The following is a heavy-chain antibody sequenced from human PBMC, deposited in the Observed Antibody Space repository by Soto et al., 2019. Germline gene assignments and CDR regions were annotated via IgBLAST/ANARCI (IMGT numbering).Heavy chain of an antibody. J-gene: IGHJ4*02. Sequence: SVKVSCEASGFTFTSSAWQWVRQARGQRLEWVGWIVVGSGNTNYAQKFQERVTITRDMSTSTAYMELSSLRSEDTAVYYCAAAEGGPMAGAYWGQGTLVTVSS. CDR1: GFTFTSSA. V-gene: IGHV1-58*01. D-gene: IGHD6-19*01. CDR2: IVVGSGNT. CDR3: AAAEGGPMAGAY.